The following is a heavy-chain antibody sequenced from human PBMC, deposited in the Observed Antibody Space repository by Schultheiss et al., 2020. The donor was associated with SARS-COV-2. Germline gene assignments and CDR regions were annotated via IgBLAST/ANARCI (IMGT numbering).Heavy chain of an antibody. Sequence: SQTLSLTCAVSGGSIRSGDYSWSWIRQPPGKGLEWIGYIYHSGSTYYNPSLKSRVTISVDTSKNQFSLKLSSVTAADTAVYYCARGRIAAAAYWGQGTLVTVSS. CDR3: ARGRIAAAAY. CDR1: GGSIRSGDYS. D-gene: IGHD6-13*01. V-gene: IGHV4-30-2*02. J-gene: IGHJ4*02. CDR2: IYHSGST.